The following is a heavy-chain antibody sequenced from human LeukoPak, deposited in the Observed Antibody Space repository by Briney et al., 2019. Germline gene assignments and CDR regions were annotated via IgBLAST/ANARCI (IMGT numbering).Heavy chain of an antibody. Sequence: VASVKVSCKASGGIFSSSAISWVRQAPGQGLEWMGGIIPFFATTNYAENFQGRVTITADESTTAVYLELSSLRSEDTAVYYCVRGTYYDFWTGDNNYYYYYMDVWGDGTTVTVSS. CDR2: IIPFFATT. D-gene: IGHD3-3*01. J-gene: IGHJ6*03. CDR3: VRGTYYDFWTGDNNYYYYYMDV. V-gene: IGHV1-69*13. CDR1: GGIFSSSA.